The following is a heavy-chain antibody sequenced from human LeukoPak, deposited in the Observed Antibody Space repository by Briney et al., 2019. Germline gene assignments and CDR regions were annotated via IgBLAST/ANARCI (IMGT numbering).Heavy chain of an antibody. Sequence: SETLSLTCSVSGGSISSYYWSWIRQPPGKGLEWIGYIYYSGSTNYNPSLKSRVTISVDTSKNQFSLKLSSVTAADTAVYYCARLNYYDSSGSPGALDIWGQGTMVTVSS. V-gene: IGHV4-59*08. D-gene: IGHD3-22*01. CDR1: GGSISSYY. CDR3: ARLNYYDSSGSPGALDI. CDR2: IYYSGST. J-gene: IGHJ3*02.